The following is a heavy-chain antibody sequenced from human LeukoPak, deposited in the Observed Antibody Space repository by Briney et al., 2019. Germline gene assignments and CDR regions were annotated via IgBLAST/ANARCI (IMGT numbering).Heavy chain of an antibody. CDR3: ARHYGP. CDR1: GGSFNSDDYY. J-gene: IGHJ5*02. CDR2: IYYGGNT. V-gene: IGHV4-61*08. D-gene: IGHD3-16*01. Sequence: SETLSLTCGVSGGSFNSDDYYWSWIRQPPGRGLEWIGYIYYGGNTNYNPSLRSRVTISMDTSKNQFSLKLNSVTAADTAVYYCARHYGPWGQGTLVTVSS.